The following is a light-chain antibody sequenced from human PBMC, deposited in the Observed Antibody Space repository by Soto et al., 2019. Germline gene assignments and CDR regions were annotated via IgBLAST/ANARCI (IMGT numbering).Light chain of an antibody. CDR2: GNS. V-gene: IGLV1-44*01. Sequence: QSVLTQPPSASGTPGQRVTISCSGSSSNIGSYNVDWYQQLPGTAPKLLIYGNSQRPSGVLDRFSGSKSGTSASLAISGLQSEDEADYYCAAWDDSLNGYVFGTGTKLTVL. CDR1: SSNIGSYN. CDR3: AAWDDSLNGYV. J-gene: IGLJ1*01.